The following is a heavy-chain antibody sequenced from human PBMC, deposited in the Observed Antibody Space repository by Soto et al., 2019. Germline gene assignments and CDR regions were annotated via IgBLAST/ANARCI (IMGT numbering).Heavy chain of an antibody. D-gene: IGHD6-19*01. CDR1: GGSINAYF. Sequence: LSLTCTVSGGSINAYFWTWIRQAPGKGLEWIGFVYYSGNTNYNPSLKSRVSISLHTSKNQFSLKLSSVTAADTAVYYCARGVDRQWADYWGQGTLVTVSS. CDR3: ARGVDRQWADY. CDR2: VYYSGNT. J-gene: IGHJ4*02. V-gene: IGHV4-59*01.